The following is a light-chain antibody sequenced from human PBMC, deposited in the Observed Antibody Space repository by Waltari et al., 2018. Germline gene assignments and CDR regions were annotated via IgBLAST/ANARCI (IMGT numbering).Light chain of an antibody. V-gene: IGLV2-14*03. CDR2: DVS. CDR3: SSYTNSNTWV. CDR1: SSDIGGYNY. J-gene: IGLJ3*02. Sequence: QSALTQPASVSGSPGQSITIPCPGTSSDIGGYNYVSWFQQTPGKAPKLMIFDVSNRPSGVSNRFSGSKSGNTASLTISGLQAEDEADYYCSSYTNSNTWVFGGGTKLTVL.